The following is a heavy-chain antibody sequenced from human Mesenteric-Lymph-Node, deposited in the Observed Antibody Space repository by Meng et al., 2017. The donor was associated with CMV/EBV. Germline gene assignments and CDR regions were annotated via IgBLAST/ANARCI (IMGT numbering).Heavy chain of an antibody. Sequence: GESLKISCAASEFTFNSYDMHWVRQAPGKGLEWVAFIRFDGSNKNYADFVEGRFTISRDNSKNTLYLRMNSLRAEDTAVYYCARWDSGAFDIWGQGTMVTVSS. CDR1: EFTFNSYD. CDR3: ARWDSGAFDI. J-gene: IGHJ3*02. V-gene: IGHV3-30*02. CDR2: IRFDGSNK. D-gene: IGHD1-26*01.